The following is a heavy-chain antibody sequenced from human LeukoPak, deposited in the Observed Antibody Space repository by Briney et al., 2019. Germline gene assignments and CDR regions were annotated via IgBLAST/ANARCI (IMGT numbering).Heavy chain of an antibody. CDR3: TREYISGPRQTDAFDI. CDR1: GFTLGNHW. J-gene: IGHJ3*02. V-gene: IGHV3-74*01. CDR2: ISGDEIWT. Sequence: GGSLRLSCVASGFTLGNHWMHWVRQAPGKGLVWVSRISGDEIWTSYADSVKGRFAISRDNAKDTLYLQMNGLRTEDTAVYYCTREYISGPRQTDAFDIWGRGTMVTVSS. D-gene: IGHD3-22*01.